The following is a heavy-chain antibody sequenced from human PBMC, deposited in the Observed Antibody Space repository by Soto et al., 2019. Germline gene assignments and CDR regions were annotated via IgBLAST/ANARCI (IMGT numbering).Heavy chain of an antibody. CDR3: ARAGGSSDLDY. CDR1: GGSVSSGSYY. V-gene: IGHV4-61*01. Sequence: KPSETLSLTCTVSGGSVSSGSYYWSWIRQPPGKGLEWIGYIYYSGSTNYNPSLKSRVTISVDTSKNQFSLKLSSVTAADTAVYYCARAGGSSDLDYWGQRTLVTVSS. CDR2: IYYSGST. D-gene: IGHD1-26*01. J-gene: IGHJ4*02.